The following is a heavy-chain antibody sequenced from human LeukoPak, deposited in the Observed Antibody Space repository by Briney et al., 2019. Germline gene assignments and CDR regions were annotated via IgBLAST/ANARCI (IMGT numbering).Heavy chain of an antibody. V-gene: IGHV4-39*01. Sequence: PSETLSLTCTVSGGSISSSSCYWGWIRQPPGKGLEWIGSIYYSGSTYYNPSLKSRVTISVDTSKNQFSLKLSSVTAADTAVYYCARHGGIQLWLRFWFDPWGQGTLVTVSS. J-gene: IGHJ5*02. CDR3: ARHGGIQLWLRFWFDP. CDR1: GGSISSSSCY. CDR2: IYYSGST. D-gene: IGHD5-18*01.